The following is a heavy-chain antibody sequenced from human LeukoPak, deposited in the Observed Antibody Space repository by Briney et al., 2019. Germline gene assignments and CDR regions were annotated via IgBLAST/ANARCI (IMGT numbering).Heavy chain of an antibody. CDR2: IIPIFGTA. J-gene: IGHJ4*02. Sequence: GASVKVSCKASGGTFSSYAISWVRQAPGQGLEWMGGIIPIFGTANYAQKFQGRVTITADESTSTAYMELSSLRSEDTAVYYCARAAAGIPHVFDYWGQGTLVTVSS. D-gene: IGHD6-13*01. V-gene: IGHV1-69*01. CDR1: GGTFSSYA. CDR3: ARAAAGIPHVFDY.